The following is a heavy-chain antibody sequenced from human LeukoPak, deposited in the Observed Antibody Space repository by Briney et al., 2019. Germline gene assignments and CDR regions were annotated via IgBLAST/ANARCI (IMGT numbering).Heavy chain of an antibody. CDR1: GFTFSSYG. J-gene: IGHJ4*02. Sequence: PGGTLRLSCAASGFTFSSYGMSWVRQAPGKGLEWVSAISGSGGSTYYADSVKGRFTISRDNSKNTLYLQMNSLRAEDTAVYYCAKDLAAVAGTLTTDYWGQGTLVTVSS. V-gene: IGHV3-23*01. CDR2: ISGSGGST. D-gene: IGHD6-19*01. CDR3: AKDLAAVAGTLTTDY.